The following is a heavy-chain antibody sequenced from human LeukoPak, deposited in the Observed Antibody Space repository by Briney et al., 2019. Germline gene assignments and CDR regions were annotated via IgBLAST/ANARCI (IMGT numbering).Heavy chain of an antibody. D-gene: IGHD6-6*01. CDR1: GYTFTGYY. V-gene: IGHV1-2*04. Sequence: ASVNVSCKASGYTFTGYYMHWVRQAPGQGLEWMGWINPNSGGTNYAQKFQGWVTMTRDTSISTAYMELSRLRSDDTAVYYCARDISSSTDRPIDYWGQGTLVTVSS. CDR2: INPNSGGT. J-gene: IGHJ4*02. CDR3: ARDISSSTDRPIDY.